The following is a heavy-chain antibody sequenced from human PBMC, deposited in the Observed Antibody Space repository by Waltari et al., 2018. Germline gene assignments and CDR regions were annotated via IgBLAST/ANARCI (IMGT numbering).Heavy chain of an antibody. CDR3: ARDHQVAGTFGDY. CDR2: INAGNGKT. D-gene: IGHD6-19*01. V-gene: IGHV1-3*01. Sequence: QVQLVQSGAEVKKPGASVKVSCKASGYTFTSYAMHWVRQAPGQRLEWMGWINAGNGKTKYSQKFQGRVTITRDTSASTAYMELSSLRSEDTAVYYCARDHQVAGTFGDYWGQGTLVTVSS. J-gene: IGHJ4*02. CDR1: GYTFTSYA.